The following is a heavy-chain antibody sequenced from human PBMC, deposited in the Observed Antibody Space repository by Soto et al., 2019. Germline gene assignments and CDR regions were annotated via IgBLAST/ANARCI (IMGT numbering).Heavy chain of an antibody. CDR1: GFTFSSYS. V-gene: IGHV3-21*01. CDR2: ISSSSSYI. J-gene: IGHJ4*02. Sequence: GGSLRLSCAASGFTFSSYSMNWVRQAPGKGLEWVSSISSSSSYIYYADSVKGRFTISRDNAKNSLYLQMNSLRAEDTAVYYCARDLRFLEWLLEGIDYWGQGTLVTVSS. D-gene: IGHD3-3*01. CDR3: ARDLRFLEWLLEGIDY.